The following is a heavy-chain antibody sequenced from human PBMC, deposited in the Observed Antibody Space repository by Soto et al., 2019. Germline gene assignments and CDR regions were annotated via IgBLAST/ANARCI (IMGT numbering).Heavy chain of an antibody. D-gene: IGHD3-10*01. CDR3: ARDGLGDAFDS. CDR1: GGSISSYY. CDR2: IYYSGST. J-gene: IGHJ3*02. V-gene: IGHV4-59*01. Sequence: QVQLQESGPGLVEPSETLSLTCTVSGGSISSYYWSWIRQPPGKGLEWIGYIYYSGSTNYNPSLKSRVTISVDTSKNQFSLKLSSVTAADTAVYYCARDGLGDAFDSWGQGTMVTVSS.